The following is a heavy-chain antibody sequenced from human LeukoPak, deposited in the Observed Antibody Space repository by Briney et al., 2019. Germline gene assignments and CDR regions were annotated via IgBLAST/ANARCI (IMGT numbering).Heavy chain of an antibody. CDR2: IRSSGSTI. CDR3: AKDMLDFWSGSDFDY. J-gene: IGHJ4*02. Sequence: GGSLRLSCAASGFAFSDYSMNWVRQAPGKGLERVSYIRSSGSTIYYADSVKGRFTISRDNAKNSLYLQLNSLRAEDTAVYYCAKDMLDFWSGSDFDYWGQGTLVTVSS. D-gene: IGHD3-3*01. V-gene: IGHV3-48*04. CDR1: GFAFSDYS.